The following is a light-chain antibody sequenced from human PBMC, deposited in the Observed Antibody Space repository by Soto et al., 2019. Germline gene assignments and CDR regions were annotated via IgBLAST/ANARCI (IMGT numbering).Light chain of an antibody. V-gene: IGKV3-20*01. CDR3: QQYGSSPPGT. Sequence: EILLTQSPGTLSLAPGERATLSCRASQSVSSSYLAWNQQKPGQAPRLLIYGASSRATGIPDRFSGSGSGTDFTLTISRLEPEDFAVYYCQQYGSSPPGTFGQGTKVDIK. CDR1: QSVSSSY. J-gene: IGKJ1*01. CDR2: GAS.